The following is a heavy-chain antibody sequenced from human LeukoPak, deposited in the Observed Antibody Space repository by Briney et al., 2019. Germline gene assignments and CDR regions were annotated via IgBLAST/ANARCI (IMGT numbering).Heavy chain of an antibody. CDR3: ARAFRLNYFDP. CDR1: GFTFRSYW. CDR2: IIQDGSEK. D-gene: IGHD1-7*01. Sequence: GRSLRLSCAASGFTFRSYWMSWVRQAPGKGLEWVANIIQDGSEKYYVDSVKGRFTISRDNAKKSLYLQMNSLRADDTAVYYCARAFRLNYFDPWGQGTLVTVSS. V-gene: IGHV3-7*05. J-gene: IGHJ5*02.